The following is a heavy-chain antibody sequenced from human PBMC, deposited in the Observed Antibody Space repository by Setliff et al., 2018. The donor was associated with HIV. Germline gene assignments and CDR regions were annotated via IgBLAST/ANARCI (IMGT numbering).Heavy chain of an antibody. Sequence: SETLSLTCTISGGSISSYYWSWIRQPPGKGLEWIGNIHSSGSTNYNPSLKSRVTITVDTSKNQFSLKVTSVTAADTAVYYCASALKEGYSYGYPFDFWGQGTLVTVSS. CDR1: GGSISSYY. CDR3: ASALKEGYSYGYPFDF. J-gene: IGHJ4*02. V-gene: IGHV4-4*09. D-gene: IGHD5-18*01. CDR2: IHSSGST.